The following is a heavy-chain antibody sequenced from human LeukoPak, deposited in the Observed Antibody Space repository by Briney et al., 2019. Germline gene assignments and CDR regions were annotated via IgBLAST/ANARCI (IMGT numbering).Heavy chain of an antibody. V-gene: IGHV4-38-2*02. J-gene: IGHJ4*02. CDR3: ARSRYYYRLYFDY. CDR1: GYSISSGYY. CDR2: IYHSGST. D-gene: IGHD3-10*01. Sequence: SETLSLTCTVSGYSISSGYYWGWIRQPPGKGLEWIGSIYHSGSTYYNPSLKSRVTISVDTSKNHFSLKLSSVTAADTAVYYCARSRYYYRLYFDYWGQGTLVTVSS.